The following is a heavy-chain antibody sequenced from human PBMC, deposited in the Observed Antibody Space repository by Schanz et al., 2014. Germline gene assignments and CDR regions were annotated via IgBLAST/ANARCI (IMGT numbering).Heavy chain of an antibody. CDR3: ARDGHSSIWDSYYFYGLDV. J-gene: IGHJ6*02. CDR2: INPNSGGT. CDR1: GHPFTAYY. D-gene: IGHD6-13*01. Sequence: QVQLVQSGAEVKKPGASVKVSCKASGHPFTAYYMHWVRQAPGQGLEWMGRINPNSGGTNYAENFQGRVTMTRDTSTITVYMELRRLTSDDPALYYCARDGHSSIWDSYYFYGLDVWGQGTKVTVSS. V-gene: IGHV1-2*06.